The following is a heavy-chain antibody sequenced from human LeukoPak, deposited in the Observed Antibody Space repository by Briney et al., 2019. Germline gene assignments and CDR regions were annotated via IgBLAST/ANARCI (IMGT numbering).Heavy chain of an antibody. D-gene: IGHD3-22*01. J-gene: IGHJ3*02. CDR1: GFTFSNAW. Sequence: GGSLRLSCAASGFTFSNAWMSWVRQAPGKGLEWVGRIKSKTDGGTTDYAAPVKGRFTISRDDSKNTLYLQMNSLKTEDTAVYYCTTDYYDSSGYYYLGAFDIWGQGTMVTVSS. CDR3: TTDYYDSSGYYYLGAFDI. CDR2: IKSKTDGGTT. V-gene: IGHV3-15*01.